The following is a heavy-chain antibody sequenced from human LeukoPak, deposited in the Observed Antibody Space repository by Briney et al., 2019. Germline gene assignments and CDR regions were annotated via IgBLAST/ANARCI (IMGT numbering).Heavy chain of an antibody. CDR1: GFTFSSHA. J-gene: IGHJ6*04. D-gene: IGHD3-10*02. V-gene: IGHV3-48*03. CDR3: AELGITMIGGV. CDR2: ISSSGSTI. Sequence: PGGSLRLSCGASGFTFSSHAMSWVRQAPGKGLEWVSYISSSGSTIYYADSVKGRFTISRDNAKNSLYLQMNSLRAEDTAVYYCAELGITMIGGVWGKGTTVTISS.